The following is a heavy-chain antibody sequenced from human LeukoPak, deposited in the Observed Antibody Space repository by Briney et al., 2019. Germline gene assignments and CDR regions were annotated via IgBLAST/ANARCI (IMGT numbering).Heavy chain of an antibody. CDR2: ISSSSSYI. D-gene: IGHD5-18*01. CDR1: GFTFESFG. Sequence: GGSLRLSCAASGFTFESFGMNWVRQAPGKGLEWVSSISSSSSYIYYADSVKGRFTISRDNAKNSLYLQMNSLRAEDTAVYYCARADWDTAMIGYWGQGTLVTVSS. V-gene: IGHV3-21*01. CDR3: ARADWDTAMIGY. J-gene: IGHJ4*02.